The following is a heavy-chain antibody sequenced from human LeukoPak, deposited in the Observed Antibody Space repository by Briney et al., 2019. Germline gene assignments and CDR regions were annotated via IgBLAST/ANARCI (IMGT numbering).Heavy chain of an antibody. Sequence: PSETLSLTCTVSGGSISNSYWSWIRQPAGKGLEWIGRIYSSGSTNYNPSLKSRVTMSVDTSKNQFSLKLPSVSAADTAVYYCARDRYDSVYNWFDPWGQGTLVTVSS. CDR1: GGSISNSY. CDR3: ARDRYDSVYNWFDP. D-gene: IGHD3-22*01. CDR2: IYSSGST. J-gene: IGHJ5*02. V-gene: IGHV4-4*07.